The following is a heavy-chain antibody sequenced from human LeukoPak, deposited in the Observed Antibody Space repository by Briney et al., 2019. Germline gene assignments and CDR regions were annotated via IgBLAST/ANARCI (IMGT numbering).Heavy chain of an antibody. V-gene: IGHV4-39*07. D-gene: IGHD1-26*01. CDR3: ARVPGLELQSLYYFDY. CDR1: GGSISSSSYY. J-gene: IGHJ4*02. CDR2: IYYSGST. Sequence: SETLSLTCTVSGGSISSSSYYWGWIRQPPGKGLEWIGSIYYSGSTYYNPSLKSRVTISVDTSKNQFSLKLSSVTAADTAVYYCARVPGLELQSLYYFDYWGQGTLVTVSS.